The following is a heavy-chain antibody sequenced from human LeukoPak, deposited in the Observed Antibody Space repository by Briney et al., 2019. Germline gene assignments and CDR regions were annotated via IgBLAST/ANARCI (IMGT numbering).Heavy chain of an antibody. J-gene: IGHJ4*02. V-gene: IGHV3-33*03. CDR2: IWSDGSNK. D-gene: IGHD1-26*01. Sequence: GSHRLSCAASGLMFSSYGMHWVRQAPGKGLEWVAVIWSDGSNKYYADSVKGRFTISRDNSKNTVYLQMNSLRAEDTAVYYCVSAPGPFDNWGQGALVTVSS. CDR1: GLMFSSYG. CDR3: VSAPGPFDN.